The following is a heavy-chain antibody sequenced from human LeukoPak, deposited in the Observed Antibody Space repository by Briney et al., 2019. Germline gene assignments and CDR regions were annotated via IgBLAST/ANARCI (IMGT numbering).Heavy chain of an antibody. Sequence: GGSLRLSCVASGFSFSTYWMSWVRQAPGKGLEWVANIKEDGSEKYYVDSVKGRFTMSRDNAKNSVYLQMNRLRVEDTAVYYCTSKWYWGQGTLVTVSS. CDR2: IKEDGSEK. V-gene: IGHV3-7*01. D-gene: IGHD1-26*01. J-gene: IGHJ4*02. CDR1: GFSFSTYW. CDR3: TSKWY.